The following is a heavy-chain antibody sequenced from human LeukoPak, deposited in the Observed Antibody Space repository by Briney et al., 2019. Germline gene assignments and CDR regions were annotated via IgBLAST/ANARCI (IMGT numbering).Heavy chain of an antibody. D-gene: IGHD4-23*01. CDR2: INQDGSEN. V-gene: IGHV3-7*01. CDR3: ATVNQYGGNSIDY. J-gene: IGHJ4*02. CDR1: GFTFSSYA. Sequence: PGGSLRLSCAASGFTFSSYAMSWSRQAPGKGLEWVANINQDGSENYYVDSVKGRFAISRDNAKNSLCLQVNSLRAEDTAVYYCATVNQYGGNSIDYWGQGTLVTVSS.